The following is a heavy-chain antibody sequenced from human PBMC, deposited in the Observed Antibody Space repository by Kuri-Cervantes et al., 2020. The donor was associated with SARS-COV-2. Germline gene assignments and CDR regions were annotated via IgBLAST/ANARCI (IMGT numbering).Heavy chain of an antibody. CDR2: IHSTGST. V-gene: IGHV4-39*01. D-gene: IGHD3-22*01. J-gene: IGHJ4*02. Sequence: SETLSLTCTVSGGSISSSTYYWGWIRQSPGKGLEWIGRIHSTGSTYYNPSLKSRVTLSVDTSKNQFSLKLSSVTAADTAVYYCARHPPYYYDSSGYFVWGQGTLVTVSS. CDR1: GGSISSSTYY. CDR3: ARHPPYYYDSSGYFV.